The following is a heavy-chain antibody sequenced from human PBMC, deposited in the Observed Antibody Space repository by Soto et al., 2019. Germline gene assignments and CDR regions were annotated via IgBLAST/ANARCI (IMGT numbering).Heavy chain of an antibody. D-gene: IGHD4-17*01. Sequence: ASVKVSCKASGYTFTGYYMHWVRQAPGQGLEWMGWINPNSGGTNYAQKFQGRVTMTRDTSINTAYMELSRLRSDDTAVYYCARDFGGYGDGGGNWFDPWGQGTLVTVSS. CDR1: GYTFTGYY. J-gene: IGHJ5*02. V-gene: IGHV1-2*02. CDR2: INPNSGGT. CDR3: ARDFGGYGDGGGNWFDP.